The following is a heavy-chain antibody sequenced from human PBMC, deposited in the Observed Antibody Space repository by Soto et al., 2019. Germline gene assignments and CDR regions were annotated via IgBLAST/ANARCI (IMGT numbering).Heavy chain of an antibody. V-gene: IGHV1-69*02. J-gene: IGHJ4*02. CDR2: VNPILSMS. D-gene: IGHD3-10*01. Sequence: SVKVSCKASGDTFSFYSINWVRQAPGLGLEWMGRVNPILSMSNYAQRFQGRVTMTADKSTSTAYMELSGLRSEDTAMYYCAASYGSGYRAFDDWGQGALVTVSS. CDR1: GDTFSFYS. CDR3: AASYGSGYRAFDD.